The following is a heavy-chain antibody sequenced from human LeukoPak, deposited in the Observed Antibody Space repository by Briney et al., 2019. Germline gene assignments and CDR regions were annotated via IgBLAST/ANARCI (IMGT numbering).Heavy chain of an antibody. CDR2: IYYSGST. CDR3: ARGWYGWYFDL. Sequence: SETLCLTCTVSGGSISSGGYYWSWIRQHPGKGLEWIGYIYYSGSTNYNPSLKSRVTISVDTSKNQFSLKLSSVTAADTAVYYCARGWYGWYFDLWGRGTGEPVSS. J-gene: IGHJ2*01. V-gene: IGHV4-61*08. CDR1: GGSISSGGYY. D-gene: IGHD6-19*01.